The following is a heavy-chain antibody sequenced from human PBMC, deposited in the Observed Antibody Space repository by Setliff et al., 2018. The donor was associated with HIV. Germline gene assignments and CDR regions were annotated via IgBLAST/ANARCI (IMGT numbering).Heavy chain of an antibody. D-gene: IGHD3-9*01. CDR2: MNPNMGDT. J-gene: IGHJ4*02. CDR1: GYNFTSHD. V-gene: IGHV1-2*02. Sequence: GASVKVSCKASGYNFTSHDINWVRQAPGQGLEWMGWMNPNMGDTQYAQKFQGRIIMTRDTSINTVYMELSSLTSDDTALYYCARQDIPTGYYLFDYWGQGTQVTVSS. CDR3: ARQDIPTGYYLFDY.